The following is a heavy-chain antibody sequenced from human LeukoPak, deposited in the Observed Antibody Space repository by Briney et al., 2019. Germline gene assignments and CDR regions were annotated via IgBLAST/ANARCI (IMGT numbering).Heavy chain of an antibody. CDR1: GFTFSSYA. V-gene: IGHV3-23*01. CDR2: ISGSGGST. Sequence: GGSLRLSCAASGFTFSSYAMSWVRQAPGKGLEWVSAISGSGGSTYYADSVKGRFTISRDNSKNTLHLQMNSLRAEDTAVYYCAKLATGDYYGSADYWGQGTLVTVSS. J-gene: IGHJ4*02. D-gene: IGHD3-10*01. CDR3: AKLATGDYYGSADY.